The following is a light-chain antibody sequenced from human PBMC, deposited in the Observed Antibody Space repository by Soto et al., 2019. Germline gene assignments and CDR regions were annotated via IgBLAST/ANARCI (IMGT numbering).Light chain of an antibody. CDR2: DVT. J-gene: IGLJ1*01. CDR1: SSDVGAYNY. Sequence: QSALTQPASVSGSPGQSITISCTGTSSDVGAYNYVSWYQQYPGRAPKLMIYDVTNRPSGVSNRFSGSKSGNTASLTISGLQAEDEADYYCSSYTASSTRVFGTGTKLTVL. V-gene: IGLV2-14*03. CDR3: SSYTASSTRV.